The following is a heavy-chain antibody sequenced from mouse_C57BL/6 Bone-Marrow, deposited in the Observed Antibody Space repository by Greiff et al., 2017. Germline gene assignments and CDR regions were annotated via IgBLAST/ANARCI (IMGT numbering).Heavy chain of an antibody. CDR1: GFTFNDDC. CDR3: TTWWLLVYGRDY. J-gene: IGHJ4*01. D-gene: IGHD2-3*01. CDR2: IAPESGNT. Sequence: VQLQQSGAELVRPGASVKLSCTASGFTFNDDCMHWVKQRPEQGLAWIGLIAPESGNTEYASKFTGKATITADTSSNTAYLQLSSLTSGDTAVYYCTTWWLLVYGRDYWGQGTSVTVSS. V-gene: IGHV14-4*01.